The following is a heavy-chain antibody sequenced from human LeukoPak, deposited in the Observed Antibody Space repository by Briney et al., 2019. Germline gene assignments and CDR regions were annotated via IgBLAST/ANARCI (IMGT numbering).Heavy chain of an antibody. Sequence: GGSLRLSCSASGFTFSNYAMHWVRQAPGKGLEYVSAISSNGGSTYYADSVKGRFTISRDNSKNTLYLQMNSLRAEDSAVYYCARAWQYQLLSAAFDIWGQGTMVTVSS. D-gene: IGHD2-2*01. CDR2: ISSNGGST. V-gene: IGHV3-64*04. CDR3: ARAWQYQLLSAAFDI. CDR1: GFTFSNYA. J-gene: IGHJ3*02.